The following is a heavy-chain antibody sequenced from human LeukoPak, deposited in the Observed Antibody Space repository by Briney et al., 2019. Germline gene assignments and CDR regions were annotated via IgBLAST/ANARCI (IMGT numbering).Heavy chain of an antibody. Sequence: GGSLRLSCAASGFTFSSYEMNWVRQAPGKGLEWVSAITTSSAYIYYADSVRGRFTISRDNAKNSLYLQMNSLRAEDTAVYYCAELGITMIGGVWGKGTTVTISS. J-gene: IGHJ6*04. CDR3: AELGITMIGGV. D-gene: IGHD3-10*02. CDR2: ITTSSAYI. V-gene: IGHV3-21*01. CDR1: GFTFSSYE.